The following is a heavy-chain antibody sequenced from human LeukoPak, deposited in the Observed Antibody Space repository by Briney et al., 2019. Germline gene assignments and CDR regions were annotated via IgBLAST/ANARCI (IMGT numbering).Heavy chain of an antibody. D-gene: IGHD2-21*02. CDR3: ARDWMAVTDY. J-gene: IGHJ4*02. V-gene: IGHV3-30-3*01. CDR1: GFTFSSYA. CDR2: ISYDGSNK. Sequence: GGSLRLSCAASGFTFSSYAMHWVRQAPGKGLEWAAVISYDGSNKYYADSVKGRFTISRDNSKNTLYLQMNSLRAEDTAVYYCARDWMAVTDYWGQGTLVTVSS.